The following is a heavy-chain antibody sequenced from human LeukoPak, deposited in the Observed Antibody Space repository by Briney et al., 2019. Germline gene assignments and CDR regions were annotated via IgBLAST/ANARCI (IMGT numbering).Heavy chain of an antibody. CDR3: TRDYSYAMAV. Sequence: GGSLRLSCAASGFTFSSAWMHWVRQTPGKGLVWVSRINSDGSSTNYADSVKGRFTISRDNARNMVNLQMNSLRAEDTAIYYCTRDYSYAMAVWGQGTTVTVSS. CDR1: GFTFSSAW. V-gene: IGHV3-74*01. D-gene: IGHD2-21*01. J-gene: IGHJ6*02. CDR2: INSDGSST.